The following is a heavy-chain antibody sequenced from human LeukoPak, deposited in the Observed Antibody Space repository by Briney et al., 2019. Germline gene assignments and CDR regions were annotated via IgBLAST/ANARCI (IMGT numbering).Heavy chain of an antibody. Sequence: PGGSLRLSCAASGFTFSDYYMSWIRQAPGKGLEWVSYISSSGSTIYYADSVKGRFTISRDNAKNSLHLQMNSLRAEDTAVYYCAKATGYSSGWYEGDAFDIWGQGTMVTVSS. CDR3: AKATGYSSGWYEGDAFDI. D-gene: IGHD6-19*01. CDR1: GFTFSDYY. J-gene: IGHJ3*02. V-gene: IGHV3-11*04. CDR2: ISSSGSTI.